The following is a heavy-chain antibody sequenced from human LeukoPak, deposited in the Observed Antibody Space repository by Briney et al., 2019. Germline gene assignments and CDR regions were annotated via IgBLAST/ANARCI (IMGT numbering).Heavy chain of an antibody. CDR1: GFTFSSYA. D-gene: IGHD2-2*01. CDR3: ARGPDLYCSSTSCYASDY. J-gene: IGHJ4*02. V-gene: IGHV3-64*01. CDR2: ISSNGGST. Sequence: GGSLRLSCAASGFTFSSYAMSWLRQAPGKGLEYVSAISSNGGSTYYANSVKGRFTISRDNSKNTLYLQMGSLRAEDMAVYYCARGPDLYCSSTSCYASDYWGQGTLVTVSS.